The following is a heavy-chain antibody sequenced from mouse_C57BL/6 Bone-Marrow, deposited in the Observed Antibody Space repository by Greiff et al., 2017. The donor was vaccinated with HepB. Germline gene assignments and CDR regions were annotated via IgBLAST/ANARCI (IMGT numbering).Heavy chain of an antibody. CDR2: ISDGGSYT. V-gene: IGHV5-4*01. D-gene: IGHD1-1*01. Sequence: EVQLQESGGGLVKPGGSLKLSCAASGFTFSSYAMSWVRQTPEKRLEWVATISDGGSYTYYPDNVKGRCTIARDNATNTLYLQMSHLKSEDTAMDYCARVDYYYGSSYGRNYAMDYWGQGTSVTVSS. J-gene: IGHJ4*01. CDR1: GFTFSSYA. CDR3: ARVDYYYGSSYGRNYAMDY.